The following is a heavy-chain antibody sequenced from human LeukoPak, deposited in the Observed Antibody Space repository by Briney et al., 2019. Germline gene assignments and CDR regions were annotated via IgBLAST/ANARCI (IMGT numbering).Heavy chain of an antibody. CDR1: GYSFTNYW. CDR3: ARLRSSFSHGAFDI. Sequence: GESLKISCKNSGYSFTNYWIGWVRQMPGKGLERMGIISPADSDTIYSPSFQGQVTISADKSISTAYLQWSTLKASDTAMYYCARLRSSFSHGAFDIWGQGTMVTVSS. J-gene: IGHJ3*02. D-gene: IGHD6-13*01. CDR2: ISPADSDT. V-gene: IGHV5-51*01.